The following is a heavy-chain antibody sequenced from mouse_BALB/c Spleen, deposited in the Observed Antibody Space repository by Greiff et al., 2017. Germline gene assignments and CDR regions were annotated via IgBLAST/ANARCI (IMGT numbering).Heavy chain of an antibody. J-gene: IGHJ1*01. Sequence: QVQLKQSGAELVRPGSSVKISCKASGYAFSSYWMNWVKQRPGQGLEWIGQIYPGDGDTNYNGKFKGKATLTADKSSSTAYMQLSSLTSEDSAVYFCARALHGNYWYFDVWGAGTTVTVSS. CDR3: ARALHGNYWYFDV. CDR1: GYAFSSYW. V-gene: IGHV1-80*01. CDR2: IYPGDGDT. D-gene: IGHD2-1*01.